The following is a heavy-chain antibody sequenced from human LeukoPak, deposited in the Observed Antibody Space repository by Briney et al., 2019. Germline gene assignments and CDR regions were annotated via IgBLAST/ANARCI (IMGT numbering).Heavy chain of an antibody. V-gene: IGHV1-8*03. CDR3: ARAQRGLAAAGYFDY. Sequence: GASVKVSCKASGYTFTSYDINWVRQAPGQGLEWMGWMNPNSGNTGYAQKFQGRVTITRNTSISTAYMELSSLRSEDTAVYYCARAQRGLAAAGYFDYWGQGTLVTVSS. CDR1: GYTFTSYD. D-gene: IGHD6-13*01. J-gene: IGHJ4*02. CDR2: MNPNSGNT.